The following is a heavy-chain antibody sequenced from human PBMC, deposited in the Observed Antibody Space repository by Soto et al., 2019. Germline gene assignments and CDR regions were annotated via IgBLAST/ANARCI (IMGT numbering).Heavy chain of an antibody. Sequence: SLSLSCAPSVFTLNHFSMSWVLQAPGKGLEWVSAITGSGTNTNYADSVKGRFTISRDNSRNTVSLHMKSIRVEDTAVYYCTNGEERNSNWYGKFVTWGQGTLVTGSS. V-gene: IGHV3-23*01. CDR2: ITGSGTNT. CDR3: TNGEERNSNWYGKFVT. D-gene: IGHD4-4*01. CDR1: VFTLNHFS. J-gene: IGHJ5*02.